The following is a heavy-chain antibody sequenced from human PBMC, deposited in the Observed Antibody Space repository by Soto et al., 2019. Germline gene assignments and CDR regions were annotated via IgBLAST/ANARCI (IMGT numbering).Heavy chain of an antibody. Sequence: ASVKVSCKASGYTFTSYGISWVRQAPGQGLEWMGWISAYNGNTNYAQKLQGRVTMTTDTSTSTAYMELRSLRSDDTAVYYCARVYYYGSGSYYFDYWGHGTLVTVSS. V-gene: IGHV1-18*01. D-gene: IGHD3-10*01. J-gene: IGHJ4*01. CDR3: ARVYYYGSGSYYFDY. CDR1: GYTFTSYG. CDR2: ISAYNGNT.